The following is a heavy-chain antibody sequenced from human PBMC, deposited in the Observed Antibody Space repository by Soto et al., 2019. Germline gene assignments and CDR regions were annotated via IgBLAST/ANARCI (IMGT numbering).Heavy chain of an antibody. CDR2: ISENGGSRGGT. J-gene: IGHJ3*02. CDR1: GFTFNNSA. Sequence: PGGSLRLSCAASGFTFNNSAMTWVRQAPGQGLEWVASISENGGSRGGTYYADSVKGRFTISRDNSKYTLYLQVDSLTGADKAVYYCASAKAVVIAPLGIWGQGALVTVSS. V-gene: IGHV3-23*01. D-gene: IGHD2-21*01. CDR3: ASAKAVVIAPLGI.